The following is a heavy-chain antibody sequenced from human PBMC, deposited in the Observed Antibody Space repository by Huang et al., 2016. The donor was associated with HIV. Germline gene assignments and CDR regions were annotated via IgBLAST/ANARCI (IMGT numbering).Heavy chain of an antibody. CDR3: SRAALPIPTDTSGWPH. J-gene: IGHJ4*02. CDR2: INPSAGST. D-gene: IGHD6-19*01. CDR1: GYTFTSHY. Sequence: QVQLLQSGAEVRKPGASVNVSCKASGYTFTSHYIHWVRQAPGQGLEWMAIINPSAGSTSYAQKFKGRIKGTRDTSTRTVYMDLSDLKSEDTALYYWSRAALPIPTDTSGWPHWGQGTLVTVSS. V-gene: IGHV1-46*01.